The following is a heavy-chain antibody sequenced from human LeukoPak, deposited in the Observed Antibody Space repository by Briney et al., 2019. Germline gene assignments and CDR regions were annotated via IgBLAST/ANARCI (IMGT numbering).Heavy chain of an antibody. D-gene: IGHD3-22*01. CDR1: GFTFSSYS. V-gene: IGHV3-21*01. Sequence: GGSLRLSCAASGFTFSSYSMNWVRQAPGKGLEWVSSISSSSSYIYYADSVKGRSTISRDNAKNSLYLQMNSLRAEDTAVYYCARDLESYYDSSGYLDYWGQGTLVTVSS. CDR2: ISSSSSYI. J-gene: IGHJ4*02. CDR3: ARDLESYYDSSGYLDY.